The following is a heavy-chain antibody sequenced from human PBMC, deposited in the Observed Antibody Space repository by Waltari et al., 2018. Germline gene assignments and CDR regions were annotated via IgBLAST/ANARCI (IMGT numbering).Heavy chain of an antibody. D-gene: IGHD5-18*01. CDR3: ARGGYTHALDY. CDR1: GFTPSDYW. J-gene: IGHJ4*02. CDR2: IDTDGIST. V-gene: IGHV3-74*01. Sequence: EVQLVESGGGLGQPGGSLRLSCAASGFTPSDYWMFWVRQAPGKGLEWVSEIDTDGISTTYADSVKGRFTMTRDDAKNTLYLQLDSLRAEDTAVYYCARGGYTHALDYWGQGTLVAVSS.